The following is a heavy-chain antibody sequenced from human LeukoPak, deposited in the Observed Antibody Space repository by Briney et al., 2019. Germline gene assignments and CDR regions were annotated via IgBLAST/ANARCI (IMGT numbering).Heavy chain of an antibody. CDR2: INHSGST. CDR3: ARHNYYGSGSYLYYYYGMDV. J-gene: IGHJ6*02. D-gene: IGHD3-10*01. CDR1: GGSFSGYY. Sequence: SETLSLTCAVYGGSFSGYYWSWIRQPPGKGLEWIGEINHSGSTNYNPSLKSRVTISVDTSKNQFSLKLSSVTAADTAVYYCARHNYYGSGSYLYYYYGMDVWAKGPRSPSP. V-gene: IGHV4-34*01.